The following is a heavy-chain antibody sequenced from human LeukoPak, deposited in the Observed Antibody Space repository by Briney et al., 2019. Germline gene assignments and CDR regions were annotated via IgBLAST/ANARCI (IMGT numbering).Heavy chain of an antibody. Sequence: GGSLRLSCAASGFTFSNAWMSWVRQAPGKGVEWVGRIKSKSGGGTTEYAAPVKGRFTISRDDSKNTLFMQMHSLKTEDTAFYYCTTDLGPHYYGSGAQRNHWGQGTLVTVSS. J-gene: IGHJ5*02. D-gene: IGHD3-10*01. CDR2: IKSKSGGGTT. CDR1: GFTFSNAW. V-gene: IGHV3-15*01. CDR3: TTDLGPHYYGSGAQRNH.